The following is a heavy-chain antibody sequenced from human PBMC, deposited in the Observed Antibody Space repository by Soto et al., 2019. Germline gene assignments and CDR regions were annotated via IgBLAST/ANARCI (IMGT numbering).Heavy chain of an antibody. CDR2: ISGSGVNA. Sequence: GGSLRLSCAASGFTLSSYAMSWVRQAPGKGLEWVSTISGSGVNAYYADSVKGRFSISRDNSKNTLRLQMNSLRADDTAVYYCAKDGASGSYPPYYYFGMDVWGQGTTITV. V-gene: IGHV3-23*01. CDR1: GFTLSSYA. CDR3: AKDGASGSYPPYYYFGMDV. D-gene: IGHD1-26*01. J-gene: IGHJ6*02.